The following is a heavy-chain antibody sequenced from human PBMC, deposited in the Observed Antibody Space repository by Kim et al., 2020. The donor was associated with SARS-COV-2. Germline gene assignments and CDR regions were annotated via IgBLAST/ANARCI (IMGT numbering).Heavy chain of an antibody. CDR2: ISGSGAAT. V-gene: IGHV3-23*01. CDR1: GFTFNYYA. Sequence: GGSLRLSCAASGFTFNYYAMSWVRQAPGKGLEWVSAISGSGAATYYADSVKGRFTVSRDNSKNTLYLQMNSLRAEDTAVYYCAKRGGSGSYYNAEVSFDYWGQGTLVTVSS. D-gene: IGHD3-10*01. J-gene: IGHJ4*02. CDR3: AKRGGSGSYYNAEVSFDY.